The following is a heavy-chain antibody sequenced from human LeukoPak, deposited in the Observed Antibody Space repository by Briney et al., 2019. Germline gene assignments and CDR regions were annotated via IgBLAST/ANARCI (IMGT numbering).Heavy chain of an antibody. CDR2: IYYSGST. V-gene: IGHV4-59*01. CDR3: ARAVISPLGAFDI. Sequence: PSETLSLTCTVSGGSISSYYWSWIRQPLGKGLEWIGYIYYSGSTNYNPSLKSRVTISVDTSKNQFSLKLSSVTAADTAVYYCARAVISPLGAFDIWGQGTMVTVSS. CDR1: GGSISSYY. D-gene: IGHD2/OR15-2a*01. J-gene: IGHJ3*02.